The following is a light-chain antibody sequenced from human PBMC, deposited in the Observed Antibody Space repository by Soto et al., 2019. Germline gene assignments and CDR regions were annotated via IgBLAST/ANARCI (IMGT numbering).Light chain of an antibody. Sequence: EIVLTQSPGTLSLSPGERATLSCRASQSVSNNYLAWYQQKPGQAPRLLIYGASNRATGIPHRFSGSGSGTYFTLTISSLQAEDFAVYYCQQYGRSGTFGQGAKVDIK. CDR2: GAS. CDR1: QSVSNNY. J-gene: IGKJ1*01. CDR3: QQYGRSGT. V-gene: IGKV3-20*01.